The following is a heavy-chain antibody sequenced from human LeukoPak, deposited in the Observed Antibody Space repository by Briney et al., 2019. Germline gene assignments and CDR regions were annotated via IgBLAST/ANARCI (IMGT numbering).Heavy chain of an antibody. CDR2: IYYSGST. CDR3: AREYSSGWSVLDY. V-gene: IGHV4-59*01. D-gene: IGHD6-19*01. Sequence: SETLSLTCTVSGVSISSYYWSWIRQPPGKGLEWIGYIYYSGSTNYDPSLKSRVTISVDTSKNQFSLKLSSVTAADTAVYYCAREYSSGWSVLDYWGQGTLVTVSS. J-gene: IGHJ4*02. CDR1: GVSISSYY.